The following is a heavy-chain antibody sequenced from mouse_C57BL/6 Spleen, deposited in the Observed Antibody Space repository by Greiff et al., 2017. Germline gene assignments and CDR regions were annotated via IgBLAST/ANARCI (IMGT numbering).Heavy chain of an antibody. CDR1: GFTFSNYW. V-gene: IGHV6-3*01. D-gene: IGHD1-1*01. Sequence: EVKLEESGGGLVQPGGSMKLSCVASGFTFSNYWMNWVRQSPETGLEWVAQISLKSDTYDTPYAESVKGRFTISRDDSKSSVYLQMNSLRAEDTGIYYCTRLYYYGSSRAFAYWGQGTLVTVSA. J-gene: IGHJ3*01. CDR3: TRLYYYGSSRAFAY. CDR2: ISLKSDTYDT.